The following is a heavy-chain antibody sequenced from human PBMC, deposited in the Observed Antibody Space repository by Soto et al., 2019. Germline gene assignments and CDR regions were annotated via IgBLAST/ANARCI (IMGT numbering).Heavy chain of an antibody. J-gene: IGHJ3*02. V-gene: IGHV4-4*07. CDR2: IDTSGKT. Sequence: SDTLSLTCTVSGGSLTAYSWNWIRQPVGKGLEWIGRIDTSGKTNYIPSLKSRLTMSIDRFKSQFSLNLKFVTAADTAVYFCAKDESGAADIWGQGTMVTVSS. D-gene: IGHD7-27*01. CDR1: GGSLTAYS. CDR3: AKDESGAADI.